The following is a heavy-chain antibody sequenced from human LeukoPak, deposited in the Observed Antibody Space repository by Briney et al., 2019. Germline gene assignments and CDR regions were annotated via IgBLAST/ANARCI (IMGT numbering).Heavy chain of an antibody. CDR3: ARGSSSSWYPLDL. D-gene: IGHD6-13*01. V-gene: IGHV4-34*01. CDR1: GGSISSYY. J-gene: IGHJ2*01. Sequence: SETLSLTCIVSGGSISSYYWSWIRQPPGKGLEWIGEINHSGSTNYNPSLKSRVTISVDTSKNQFSLKLSSVTAADTAVYYCARGSSSSWYPLDLWGRGTLVTVSS. CDR2: INHSGST.